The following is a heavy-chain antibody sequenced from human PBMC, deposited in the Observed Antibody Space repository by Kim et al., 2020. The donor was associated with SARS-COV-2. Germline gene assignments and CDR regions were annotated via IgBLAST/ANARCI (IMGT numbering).Heavy chain of an antibody. CDR1: GGTFSSYA. Sequence: SVKVSCKASGGTFSSYAISWVRQAPGQGLEWMGGIIPIFGTANYAQKFQGRVTITADESTSTAYMELSSLRSEDTAVYYCARPGPDYSNYAYYYYGMDVWGQGTTVTVSS. D-gene: IGHD4-4*01. CDR2: IIPIFGTA. CDR3: ARPGPDYSNYAYYYYGMDV. V-gene: IGHV1-69*13. J-gene: IGHJ6*02.